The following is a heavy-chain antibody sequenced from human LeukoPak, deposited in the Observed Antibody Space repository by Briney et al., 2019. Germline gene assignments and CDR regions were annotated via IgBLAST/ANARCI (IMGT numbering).Heavy chain of an antibody. CDR3: ARGRDSYDSSSFFDY. D-gene: IGHD3-22*01. V-gene: IGHV4-59*01. CDR1: GGSIRNYY. J-gene: IGHJ4*02. CDR2: IYYSGST. Sequence: PSETLSLTCTVSGGSIRNYYWSWIRQPPGKGLEWIGYIYYSGSTNYSPSLKSRVTISVDTSNNRFSLKLSSVTAADTAVYYCARGRDSYDSSSFFDYWGQGTLVTVSS.